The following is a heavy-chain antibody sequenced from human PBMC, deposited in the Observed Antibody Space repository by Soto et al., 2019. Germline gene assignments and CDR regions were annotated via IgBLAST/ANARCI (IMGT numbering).Heavy chain of an antibody. J-gene: IGHJ6*03. CDR1: GFTFDDYA. CDR2: ISWNSGSI. D-gene: IGHD2-2*01. CDR3: AKSGPAAMRSHYYYYYMDV. Sequence: PGGSLRLSCAASGFTFDDYAMHWVRQAPGKGLEWVSGISWNSGSIGYADSVKGRFTISRDNAKNSLYLQMNSLRAEDTALYYCAKSGPAAMRSHYYYYYMDVWGKGTTVTVSS. V-gene: IGHV3-9*01.